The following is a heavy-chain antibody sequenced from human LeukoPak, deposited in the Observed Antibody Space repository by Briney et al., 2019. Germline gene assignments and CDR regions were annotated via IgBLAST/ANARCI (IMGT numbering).Heavy chain of an antibody. J-gene: IGHJ4*02. CDR1: GFTFSSYS. D-gene: IGHD5-24*01. Sequence: GGSLRLSCAASGFTFSSYSMNWVRQAPGKGLEWVSSISSSSSYIYYADSMKGRFTISRDNAKNSLYLQMNGLRPEDTAVFYCARGQYTDGLSYWGQGTLVTVSS. CDR3: ARGQYTDGLSY. CDR2: ISSSSSYI. V-gene: IGHV3-21*04.